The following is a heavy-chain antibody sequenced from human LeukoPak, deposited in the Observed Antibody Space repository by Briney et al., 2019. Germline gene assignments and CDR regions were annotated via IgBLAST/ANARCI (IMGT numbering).Heavy chain of an antibody. V-gene: IGHV4-59*01. J-gene: IGHJ4*02. CDR2: VYYSGTS. D-gene: IGHD1-14*01. CDR3: ARVGNTGLWHTPFHY. Sequence: PSETLSLTCTVSGGSISGYYWSWIRQPPGKGLEWIGYVYYSGTSNYNPSLKSRVTISVDTSNNQFSLKVTSVTAADTAVYYCARVGNTGLWHTPFHYWGQGALVTVSS. CDR1: GGSISGYY.